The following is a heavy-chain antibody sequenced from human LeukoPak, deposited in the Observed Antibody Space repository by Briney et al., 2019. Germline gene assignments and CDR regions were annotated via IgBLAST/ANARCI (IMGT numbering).Heavy chain of an antibody. D-gene: IGHD5-18*01. J-gene: IGHJ2*01. CDR3: AKLRGYSYGYEYFDL. CDR1: GFTFSTYA. V-gene: IGHV3-23*01. Sequence: GGSLRLSCAASGFTFSTYAMSWVRQAPGKGLEWVSSISGREDSTDYADSVKGRFTISRDNSKNTLYLQMNSLRAEDTAVYYCAKLRGYSYGYEYFDLWGRGTLVTVSS. CDR2: ISGREDST.